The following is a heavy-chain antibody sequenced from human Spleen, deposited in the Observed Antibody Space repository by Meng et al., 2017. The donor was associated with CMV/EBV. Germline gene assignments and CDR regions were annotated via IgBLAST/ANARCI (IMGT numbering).Heavy chain of an antibody. V-gene: IGHV1-2*02. Sequence: ASVKVSCKASGYTFSCFFIHWVRQAPGQGLEWMGWINCNSGDTNYAQKFHGRVTMTRDTSISTAYMDLSRLRSDDTAVYYCARDQGTRLLNYCMDVWGQGTTVTVSS. J-gene: IGHJ6*02. CDR3: ARDQGTRLLNYCMDV. CDR2: INCNSGDT. CDR1: GYTFSCFF.